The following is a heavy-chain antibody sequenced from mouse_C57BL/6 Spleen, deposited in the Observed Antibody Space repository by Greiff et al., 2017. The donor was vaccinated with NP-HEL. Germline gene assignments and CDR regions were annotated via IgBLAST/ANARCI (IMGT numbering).Heavy chain of an antibody. J-gene: IGHJ4*01. D-gene: IGHD1-1*01. CDR2: ISDGGSYT. V-gene: IGHV5-4*01. Sequence: EVHLVESGGGLVKPGGSLKLSCAASGFTFSSYAMSWVRQTPEKRLEWVATISDGGSYTYYPDNVKGRFTISRDNAKNNLYLQMSHLKSEDTAMYYCARAHYYGSSYPYYYAMDYWGQGTSVTVSS. CDR3: ARAHYYGSSYPYYYAMDY. CDR1: GFTFSSYA.